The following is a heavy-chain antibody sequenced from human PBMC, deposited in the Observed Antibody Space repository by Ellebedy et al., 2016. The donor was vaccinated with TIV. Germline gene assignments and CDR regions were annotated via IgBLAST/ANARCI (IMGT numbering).Heavy chain of an antibody. CDR3: ARVLCSSTSALSCYYGMDV. D-gene: IGHD2-2*01. CDR2: ISAYNVNT. V-gene: IGHV1-18*04. CDR1: GYTFTSYG. J-gene: IGHJ6*02. Sequence: AASVKVSCKASGYTFTSYGISWVRQAPGQGLEWMGWISAYNVNTNYVQKFQGRVTMTKDTSTSTAYMELRSLRSDDTAVYYCARVLCSSTSALSCYYGMDVWGQGTTLTVSS.